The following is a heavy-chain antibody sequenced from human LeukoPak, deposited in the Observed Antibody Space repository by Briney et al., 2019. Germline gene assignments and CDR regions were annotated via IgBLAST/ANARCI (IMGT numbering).Heavy chain of an antibody. CDR1: GYTFTGYY. CDR3: ARGLAVVSPFDF. CDR2: INTNSGGT. J-gene: IGHJ4*02. Sequence: ASVKVSYKASGYTFTGYYIHWVRQAPGQGPEWMGWINTNSGGTNYGQKFQGRVTMTRDTSISTANMELSRLTSDDTAVYYCARGLAVVSPFDFWGQGTLVTVSS. V-gene: IGHV1-2*02. D-gene: IGHD3-22*01.